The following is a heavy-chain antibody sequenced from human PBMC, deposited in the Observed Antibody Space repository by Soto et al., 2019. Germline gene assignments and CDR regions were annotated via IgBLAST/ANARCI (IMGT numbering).Heavy chain of an antibody. V-gene: IGHV4-59*01. J-gene: IGHJ1*01. D-gene: IGHD2-21*02. CDR3: ASYQVTASTEYVQH. CDR1: GGSISSYY. CDR2: IYYSGST. Sequence: KASETLSLTCTVSGGSISSYYWSWIRQSPGKGLEWIGYIYYSGSTNYNPSLKSRVTISVDTSKNQFSLKLSSVTAADTAVYYCASYQVTASTEYVQHWGQGTLVTVSS.